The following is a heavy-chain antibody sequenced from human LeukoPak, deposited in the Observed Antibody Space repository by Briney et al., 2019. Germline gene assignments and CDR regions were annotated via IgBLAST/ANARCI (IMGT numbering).Heavy chain of an antibody. V-gene: IGHV3-49*04. CDR2: IRSKACGETT. Sequence: GGSLRLSCTASGFTFGDYAMTWVRQAPGKGLEWVGFIRSKACGETTDYAASVKGRFTISRDYSKNIAYLQMNSLKTEDTAVYFCTRDGRWRRFFGYWGQGTLVTVSS. CDR1: GFTFGDYA. J-gene: IGHJ4*02. CDR3: TRDGRWRRFFGY. D-gene: IGHD5-12*01.